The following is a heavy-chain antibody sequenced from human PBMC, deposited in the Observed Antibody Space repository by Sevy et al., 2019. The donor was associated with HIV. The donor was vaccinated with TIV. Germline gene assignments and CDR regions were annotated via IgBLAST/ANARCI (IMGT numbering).Heavy chain of an antibody. J-gene: IGHJ4*02. CDR2: ITRNSYEAYGGTT. D-gene: IGHD5-12*01. Sequence: GGSLRLSCTTSGFTFDDYAMSWFRQAPGKGLEWVAFITRNSYEAYGGTTDYGASVKGRFIISRDDSKSIAYLKMNSLKIEDTAVYYCTRGLATADTPEYYFDYWGQGTLVTVSS. CDR3: TRGLATADTPEYYFDY. V-gene: IGHV3-49*03. CDR1: GFTFDDYA.